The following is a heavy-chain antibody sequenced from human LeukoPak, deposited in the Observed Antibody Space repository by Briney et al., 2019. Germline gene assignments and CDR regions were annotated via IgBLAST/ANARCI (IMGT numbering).Heavy chain of an antibody. CDR1: GFTFTNYW. D-gene: IGHD3-3*01. V-gene: IGHV3-7*01. CDR2: IKQDRSEK. CDR3: ARLREIPVFGVVTKSTSYFDY. Sequence: GGSLRLSCAASGFTFTNYWMSWVRQAPGKGLELLANIKQDRSEKYYVDSVKGRSTISRDNAKNSLYLQMNSLRAEDTAVYYCARLREIPVFGVVTKSTSYFDYWGQGTLVTVSS. J-gene: IGHJ4*02.